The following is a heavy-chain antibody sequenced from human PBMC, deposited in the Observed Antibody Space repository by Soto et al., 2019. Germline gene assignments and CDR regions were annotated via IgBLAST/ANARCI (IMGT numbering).Heavy chain of an antibody. D-gene: IGHD3-10*01. CDR3: ARHGCGALNGLVDV. Sequence: QVQLQESGPGLVKPSETLSLTCTVSGGSITNDYCSWFRQPPGKGLEWIGYINYDGYSAYNLSLKRRVTLSTNASNTQFSLMLESVTATDTAVYYCARHGCGALNGLVDVWGQGTTVIVSS. CDR1: GGSITNDY. V-gene: IGHV4-59*08. J-gene: IGHJ6*02. CDR2: INYDGYS.